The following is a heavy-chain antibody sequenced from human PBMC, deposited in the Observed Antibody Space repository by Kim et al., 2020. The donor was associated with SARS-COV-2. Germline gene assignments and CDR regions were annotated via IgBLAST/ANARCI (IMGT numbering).Heavy chain of an antibody. D-gene: IGHD2-21*01. V-gene: IGHV3-23*01. Sequence: ESVKGRFPSSRDNSKSTLYLQMNSLRAEDTALYYCAKDQGRGLLAIFDIWGQGTMVTVSS. CDR3: AKDQGRGLLAIFDI. J-gene: IGHJ3*02.